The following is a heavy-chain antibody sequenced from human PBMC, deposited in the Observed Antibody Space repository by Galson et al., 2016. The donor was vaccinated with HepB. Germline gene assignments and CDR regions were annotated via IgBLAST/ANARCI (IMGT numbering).Heavy chain of an antibody. D-gene: IGHD4-17*01. V-gene: IGHV1-69*04. CDR1: GGTFSSYA. CDR3: ARDHSGDYGNDAFDI. J-gene: IGHJ3*02. Sequence: SVKVSCKASGGTFSSYAISWVRQAPGQGLEWMGRSIPILGIANYAQKFQGRVTINADKSTSTAYVELSSLRSEDTAVYYRARDHSGDYGNDAFDIWGQGTMVTVSS. CDR2: SIPILGIA.